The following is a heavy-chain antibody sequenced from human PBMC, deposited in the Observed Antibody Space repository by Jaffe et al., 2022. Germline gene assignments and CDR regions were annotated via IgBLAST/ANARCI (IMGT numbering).Heavy chain of an antibody. V-gene: IGHV3-48*01. CDR1: GFTFSSYS. CDR2: ISSSSSTI. Sequence: EVQLVESGGGLVQPGGSLRLSCAASGFTFSSYSMNWVRQAPGKGLEWVSYISSSSSTIYYADSVKGRFTISRDNAKNSLYLQMNSLRAEDTAVYYCARDGRDTMVQGVIIYFDYWGQGTLVTVSS. J-gene: IGHJ4*02. CDR3: ARDGRDTMVQGVIIYFDY. D-gene: IGHD3-10*01.